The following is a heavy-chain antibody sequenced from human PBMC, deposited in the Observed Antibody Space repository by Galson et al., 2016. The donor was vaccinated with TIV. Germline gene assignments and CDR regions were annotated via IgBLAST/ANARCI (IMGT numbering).Heavy chain of an antibody. Sequence: SLRLSCAASGFTFSSYAMNWVRQAPGKGLEWVSAISGSGATTYYADSVKGRFTISRDNSKNTLYLQMNSLRAEDTALYYCAKAAGSGSSWRSDYWGQGTLVTVSS. D-gene: IGHD6-13*01. CDR3: AKAAGSGSSWRSDY. V-gene: IGHV3-23*01. J-gene: IGHJ4*02. CDR1: GFTFSSYA. CDR2: ISGSGATT.